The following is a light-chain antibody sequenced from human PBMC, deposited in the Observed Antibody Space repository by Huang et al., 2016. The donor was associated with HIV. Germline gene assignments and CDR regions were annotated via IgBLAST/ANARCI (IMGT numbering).Light chain of an antibody. CDR2: GSS. V-gene: IGKV3-15*01. J-gene: IGKJ4*01. CDR1: RSVSSN. CDR3: HQYNNWLLS. Sequence: IVMTQSPATLSVSPGERFTLSCRANRSVSSNLALYQQRPGQAPRLLIYGSSTRAPGIPARVSGSGSGTDFSLTISSLQSEDFALYYCHQYNNWLLSFGGGTRVDI.